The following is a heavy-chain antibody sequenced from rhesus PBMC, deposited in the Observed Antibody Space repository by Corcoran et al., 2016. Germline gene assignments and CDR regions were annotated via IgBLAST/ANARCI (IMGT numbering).Heavy chain of an antibody. Sequence: QVQLQESGPGLVKPSETLSLTCAVSGGSFSSYWWSWIRQPPGKGLEWIGEINGNSGSTNYNPSLKSRVTISKDASKNQFCLKLSSVTAAYTAVYYCARTYYNIWTGYLDYWGQGVLVTVSS. J-gene: IGHJ4*01. CDR1: GGSFSSYW. CDR3: ARTYYNIWTGYLDY. D-gene: IGHD3-3*01. CDR2: INGNSGST. V-gene: IGHV4-80*01.